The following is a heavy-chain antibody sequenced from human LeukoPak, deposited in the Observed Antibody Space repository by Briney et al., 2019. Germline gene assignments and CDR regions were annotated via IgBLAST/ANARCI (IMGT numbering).Heavy chain of an antibody. CDR3: ARDLGIAAAGTRG. J-gene: IGHJ4*02. CDR2: IYYSGST. Sequence: PSETLSLTCTVSGGSISSSSYYWGWIRQPPGKGLEWIGSIYYSGSTYYNPSLKSRVTISVDTSKNQFSLKLSSVTAADTAVYYCARDLGIAAAGTRGWGQGTLVTVSS. D-gene: IGHD6-13*01. V-gene: IGHV4-39*01. CDR1: GGSISSSSYY.